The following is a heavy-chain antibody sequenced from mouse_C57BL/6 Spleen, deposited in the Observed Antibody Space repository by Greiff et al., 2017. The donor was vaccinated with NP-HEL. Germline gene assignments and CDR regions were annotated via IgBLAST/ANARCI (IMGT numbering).Heavy chain of an antibody. CDR1: GFNIKDYY. Sequence: VQLQQSGAELVRPGASVKLSCTASGFNIKDYYMHWVKQRPEQGLEWIGWIDPENGDTEYASKFQGKATITADTSSNTAYLQLSSLTSEDTAVYYCTTKGCDEERFAYWGQGTLVTVSA. J-gene: IGHJ3*01. CDR2: IDPENGDT. V-gene: IGHV14-4*01. CDR3: TTKGCDEERFAY.